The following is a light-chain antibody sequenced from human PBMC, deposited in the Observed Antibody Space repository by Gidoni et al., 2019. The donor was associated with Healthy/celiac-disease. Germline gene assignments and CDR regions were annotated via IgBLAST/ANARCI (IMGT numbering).Light chain of an antibody. V-gene: IGKV3-11*01. CDR1: QSVSSY. Sequence: EIVSTQSPATLSFAPGGSATLSCTSSQSVSSYLAWYQQKPAQAHRLLISAASNRTTGIPARFSGSGAGTDFTLTISSLEPEDFAVYYCQRRSNWPLTCXGXTKVEIK. CDR3: QRRSNWPLT. J-gene: IGKJ4*01. CDR2: AAS.